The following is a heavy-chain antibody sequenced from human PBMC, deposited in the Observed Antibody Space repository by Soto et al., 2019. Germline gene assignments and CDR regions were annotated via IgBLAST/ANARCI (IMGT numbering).Heavy chain of an antibody. Sequence: QVQLQESGPGLVKPSETLSLTCTVSAGSISSYYWTWIRQPPGKGLEWIGYIYDSGSTNYTPSLKSRVTMSVDMSKNQFSLKLSSLTAADTAVYYCARQLWSYQWYFDLWGRGTLVTVSS. J-gene: IGHJ2*01. CDR1: AGSISSYY. V-gene: IGHV4-59*08. D-gene: IGHD5-18*01. CDR2: IYDSGST. CDR3: ARQLWSYQWYFDL.